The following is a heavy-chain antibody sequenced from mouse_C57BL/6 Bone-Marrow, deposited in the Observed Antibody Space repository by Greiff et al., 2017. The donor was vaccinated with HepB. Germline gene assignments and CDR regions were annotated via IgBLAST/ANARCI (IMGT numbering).Heavy chain of an antibody. V-gene: IGHV1-4*01. CDR2: INPSSGYT. J-gene: IGHJ3*01. CDR3: ARDPPGFAY. Sequence: QVTLKVSGAELARPGASVKMSCKASGYTFTSYTMHWVKQRPGQGLEWIGYINPSSGYTKYNQKFKDKATLTADKSSSTAYMQLSSLTSEDSAVYYCARDPPGFAYWGQGTLVTVSA. CDR1: GYTFTSYT.